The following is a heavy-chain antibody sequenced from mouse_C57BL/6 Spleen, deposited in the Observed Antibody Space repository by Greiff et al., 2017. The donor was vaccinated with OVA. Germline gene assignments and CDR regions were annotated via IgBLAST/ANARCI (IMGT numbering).Heavy chain of an antibody. D-gene: IGHD3-2*02. CDR1: GYAFSSSW. Sequence: QVQLKQSGPELVKPGASVKISCKASGYAFSSSWMNWVKQRPGKGLEWIGRIYPGDGDTNYNGKFKGKATLTADKSSSTAYMQLSSLTSEDSAVYFCARGRGSGYGFAYWGKGTLVTVSA. CDR3: ARGRGSGYGFAY. CDR2: IYPGDGDT. V-gene: IGHV1-82*01. J-gene: IGHJ3*01.